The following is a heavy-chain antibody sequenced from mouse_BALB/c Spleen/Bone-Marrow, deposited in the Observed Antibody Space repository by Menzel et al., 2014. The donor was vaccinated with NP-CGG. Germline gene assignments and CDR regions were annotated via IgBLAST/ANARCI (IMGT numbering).Heavy chain of an antibody. D-gene: IGHD1-1*01. CDR3: ARHEDYGRSYYDARDY. Sequence: VQLQQSGAELVKPGASVKLSCKASGYNFTGYIINWVKQRSGQGLEWIGWFYPGSGSIKYNEKFKDKATLTADKSSSTVYMERSRLTSEASAFYCGARHEDYGRSYYDARDYWGQGTSVTVAS. CDR2: FYPGSGSI. CDR1: GYNFTGYI. V-gene: IGHV1-62-2*01. J-gene: IGHJ4*01.